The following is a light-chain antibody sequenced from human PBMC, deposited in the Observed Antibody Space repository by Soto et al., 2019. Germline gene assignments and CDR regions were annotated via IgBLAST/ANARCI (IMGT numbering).Light chain of an antibody. V-gene: IGKV4-1*01. CDR1: QSVLYSSNNKNY. J-gene: IGKJ5*01. CDR3: QQYYSLPIT. CDR2: WAS. Sequence: DIVMTQSPDSLTVSLGERATFNCRSSQSVLYSSNNKNYLAWYQQKPGQPPKLLIYWASTRESGVPDRFSGSGSGTDFTLTIDSLQAADVAVYYCQQYYSLPITFGQGTRLEIK.